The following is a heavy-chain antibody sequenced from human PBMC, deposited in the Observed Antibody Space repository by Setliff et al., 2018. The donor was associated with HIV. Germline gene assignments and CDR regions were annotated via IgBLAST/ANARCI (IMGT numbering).Heavy chain of an antibody. CDR2: IKEGGSEK. J-gene: IGHJ6*03. CDR3: ARDRASVRDTIFGGAQYYYYMDV. D-gene: IGHD3-3*01. Sequence: GGSLRLSCAASGFTVSSYYMSWVRQAPGKGLEWVASIKEGGSEKYYVASVKGRFTMSRDNAKNSLYLQMNSLRADDTAVYYCARDRASVRDTIFGGAQYYYYMDVWGKGTTVTVSS. V-gene: IGHV3-7*01. CDR1: GFTVSSYY.